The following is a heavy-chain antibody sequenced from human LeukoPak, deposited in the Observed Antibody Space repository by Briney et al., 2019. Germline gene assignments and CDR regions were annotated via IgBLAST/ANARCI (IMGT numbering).Heavy chain of an antibody. CDR1: GYSFTSFC. Sequence: GESLKISCRGSGYSFTSFCIAWVRQTPGKGLEWMGIIYPGDSDTRYSPSFQGQVTISADKSISTAYLQWSSLKASDTAMYYCARGIYYDSSGYYFCPFDYWGQGTLVTVSS. CDR2: IYPGDSDT. J-gene: IGHJ4*02. CDR3: ARGIYYDSSGYYFCPFDY. V-gene: IGHV5-51*01. D-gene: IGHD3-22*01.